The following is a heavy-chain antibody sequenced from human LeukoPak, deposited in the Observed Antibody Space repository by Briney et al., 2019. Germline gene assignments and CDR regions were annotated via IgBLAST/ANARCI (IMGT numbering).Heavy chain of an antibody. CDR1: GFTFSSYA. Sequence: PGGSLRLSCAASGFTFSSYAMSWVRQAPGKGLEWVSAISGSGGSTYYADSVKGWFTISRDNSKNTLYLQMNSLRAEDTAVYYCAKHMYGFYYYGMDVWGQGTTVTVSS. CDR3: AKHMYGFYYYGMDV. V-gene: IGHV3-23*01. J-gene: IGHJ6*02. CDR2: ISGSGGST. D-gene: IGHD3-10*01.